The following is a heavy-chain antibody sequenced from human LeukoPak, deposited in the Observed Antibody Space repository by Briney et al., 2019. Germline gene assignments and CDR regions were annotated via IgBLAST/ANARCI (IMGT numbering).Heavy chain of an antibody. J-gene: IGHJ1*01. CDR3: ARPLVSITMIVVVITTSPGNEAEYFQH. CDR1: GYSFTSYW. D-gene: IGHD3-22*01. Sequence: GDSLKISCKGSGYSFTSYWIDWVRQMPGKGLEWMGIIYPGDSDTRYSPSFQGQVTISADKSISTAYLQWSSLKASDTAMYYCARPLVSITMIVVVITTSPGNEAEYFQHWGQGTLVTVSS. V-gene: IGHV5-51*01. CDR2: IYPGDSDT.